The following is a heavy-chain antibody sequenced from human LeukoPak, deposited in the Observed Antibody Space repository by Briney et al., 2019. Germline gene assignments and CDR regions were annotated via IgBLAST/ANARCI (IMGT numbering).Heavy chain of an antibody. J-gene: IGHJ4*02. D-gene: IGHD3-10*01. CDR1: GGSISSSSYY. Sequence: SETLSLTCTVSGGSISSSSYYWDWIRQPPGKGLEWIGSISYSGTTYYNPSLKSRVTISVDTSKNLFSLKLNSVTAADTAVYYCARQRYYYGSGSYRPLDYWGQGTLVTVSS. CDR2: ISYSGTT. CDR3: ARQRYYYGSGSYRPLDY. V-gene: IGHV4-39*01.